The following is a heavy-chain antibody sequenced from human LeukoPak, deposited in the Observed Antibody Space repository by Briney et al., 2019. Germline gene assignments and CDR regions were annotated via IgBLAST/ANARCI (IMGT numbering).Heavy chain of an antibody. D-gene: IGHD3-10*01. Sequence: SETLSLTCAVSGYSISSGFYWAWIRQPPGKGLEYIGSVSRSGTTYYNPSLKSRVTISVDTSKNQFSLNLSSVTAADTAVYFCARVLMWFGEPKYCFDSWGQGTLVTVSS. CDR1: GYSISSGFY. CDR2: VSRSGTT. J-gene: IGHJ4*02. V-gene: IGHV4-38-2*01. CDR3: ARVLMWFGEPKYCFDS.